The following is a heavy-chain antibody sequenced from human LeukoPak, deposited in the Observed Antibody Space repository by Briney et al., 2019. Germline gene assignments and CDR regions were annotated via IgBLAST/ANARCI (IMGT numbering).Heavy chain of an antibody. Sequence: SVKVYCKASGGTFSSYGISWVRQAPGQGLEWMGGSIPIFGTANYAQKFQGRVTITADESTSTAYMELSSLRSEDTAVYYCARVPYSGYDYLRYYFDYWGQGTLVTVPS. J-gene: IGHJ4*02. CDR2: SIPIFGTA. CDR3: ARVPYSGYDYLRYYFDY. CDR1: GGTFSSYG. D-gene: IGHD5-12*01. V-gene: IGHV1-69*13.